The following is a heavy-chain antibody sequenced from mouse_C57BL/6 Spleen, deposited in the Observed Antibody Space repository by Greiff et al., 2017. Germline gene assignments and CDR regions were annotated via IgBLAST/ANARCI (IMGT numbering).Heavy chain of an antibody. CDR3: ARWDYYSNLYYCDY. CDR1: GYTFTSYW. V-gene: IGHV1-55*01. Sequence: QVQLQQPGAELVKPGASVKMSCKASGYTFTSYWITWVKQRPGQGLEWIGDIYPGSGSTNYNEKFKSKATLTVDTSSSTAYMQLSSLTSEDSAVYYCARWDYYSNLYYCDYWGQGTTLTVSS. D-gene: IGHD2-5*01. J-gene: IGHJ2*01. CDR2: IYPGSGST.